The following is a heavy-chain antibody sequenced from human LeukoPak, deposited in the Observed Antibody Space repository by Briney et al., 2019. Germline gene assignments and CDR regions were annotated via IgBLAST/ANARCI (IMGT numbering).Heavy chain of an antibody. CDR1: GFTFSSYA. D-gene: IGHD2-15*01. Sequence: GGSLRLSCAASGFTFSSYAMSWVRQAPGKGLEWVSAISGSGGSTYYADSVKGRFTISRDNSENTLYLQMNSLRAEDTAVYYCAKDSDLVVVAANRPYYFDYWGQGTLVTVSS. CDR3: AKDSDLVVVAANRPYYFDY. CDR2: ISGSGGST. V-gene: IGHV3-23*01. J-gene: IGHJ4*02.